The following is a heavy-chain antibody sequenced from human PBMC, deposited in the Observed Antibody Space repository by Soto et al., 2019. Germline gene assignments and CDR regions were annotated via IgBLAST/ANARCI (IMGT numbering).Heavy chain of an antibody. CDR1: GFTFISAW. CDR2: VKSGGTT. CDR3: AADTPGFGGGEFEY. V-gene: IGHV3-15*01. D-gene: IGHD3-16*01. J-gene: IGHJ4*02. Sequence: DVQLVASEGGLVEPGGSLTLSCAASGFTFISAWMNWVRQAPGKGLEWVGHVKSGGTTDYAAPVKGRFTISRDDSRKTVYPHMSRLQTDDTAVYYCAADTPGFGGGEFEYWGQGAQVIVSS.